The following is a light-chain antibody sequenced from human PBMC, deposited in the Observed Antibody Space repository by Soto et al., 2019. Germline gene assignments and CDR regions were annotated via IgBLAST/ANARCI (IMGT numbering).Light chain of an antibody. V-gene: IGLV1-40*01. J-gene: IGLJ3*02. CDR2: DNI. CDR1: ASKLGAKYA. CDR3: QSYDTTLSGLV. Sequence: QSVLTQPPSVSGAPGQRVTISCTGSASKLGAKYAVHWYQHLPGTAPKLLIYDNIHRPSGVPDRFSGSKSDTSASLAITGLQAEDEADYYCQSYDTTLSGLVFGGGTKVTVL.